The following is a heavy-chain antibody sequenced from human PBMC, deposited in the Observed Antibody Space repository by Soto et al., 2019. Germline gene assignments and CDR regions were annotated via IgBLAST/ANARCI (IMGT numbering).Heavy chain of an antibody. CDR1: GFSFSSYE. CDR2: ISTGGGAI. Sequence: EVQLVESGGGLVQPGGSLRLSCEASGFSFSSYEMNWVRQAPGKGLEWFSYISTGGGAIHYADSVKGRFTVSRANAKSSLYRQMNRLRAEDTALYYCARDIGGGNWFDPWGQGTLVTVSS. D-gene: IGHD1-26*01. J-gene: IGHJ5*02. CDR3: ARDIGGGNWFDP. V-gene: IGHV3-48*03.